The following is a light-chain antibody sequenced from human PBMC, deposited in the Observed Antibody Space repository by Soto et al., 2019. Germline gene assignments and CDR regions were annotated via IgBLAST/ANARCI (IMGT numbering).Light chain of an antibody. CDR3: SSHTSSSTSYV. V-gene: IGLV2-14*01. Sequence: QSALTQPASVSGSPGRSITISCTGTSSDVGGYNYVSWYQQHPGKAPKLMIYDVSNRPSGVSNRFSGSKSGNTASLTISGLQAEEEADYYCSSHTSSSTSYVFGTAKKVTV. CDR1: SSDVGGYNY. CDR2: DVS. J-gene: IGLJ1*01.